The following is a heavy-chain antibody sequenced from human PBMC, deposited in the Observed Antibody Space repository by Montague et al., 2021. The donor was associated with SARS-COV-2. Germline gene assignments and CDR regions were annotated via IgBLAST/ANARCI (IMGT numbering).Heavy chain of an antibody. V-gene: IGHV4-39*01. Sequence: SETLSLTCTVSGGSISSSSYDWGWIRQPPGKGLEWIGSIYYSGSTYYNPSLKSRVTISVDTSKNQFSLKLSSVTAADTAVYYCARWKLYCSGGSCYSNRFDIWGQGTTVTVSS. CDR1: GGSISSSSYD. CDR3: ARWKLYCSGGSCYSNRFDI. CDR2: IYYSGST. D-gene: IGHD2-15*01. J-gene: IGHJ3*02.